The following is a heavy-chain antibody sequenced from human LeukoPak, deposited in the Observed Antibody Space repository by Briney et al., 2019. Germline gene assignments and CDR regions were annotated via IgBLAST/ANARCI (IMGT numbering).Heavy chain of an antibody. J-gene: IGHJ4*02. V-gene: IGHV3-23*01. D-gene: IGHD1-1*01. CDR1: GFTFSSYA. CDR2: ISDSGEST. Sequence: PGGSLRLSCAASGFTFSSYAMSWDRQAPGKGLEWVSGISDSGESTYYADSVKGRSTISRDNSKNTVYLQMSSLRAEDTAVYYCAKVAMGTYYFDNWGQGTLVTVSS. CDR3: AKVAMGTYYFDN.